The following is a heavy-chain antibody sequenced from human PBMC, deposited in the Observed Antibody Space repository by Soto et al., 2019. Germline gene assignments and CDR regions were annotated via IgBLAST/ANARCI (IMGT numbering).Heavy chain of an antibody. J-gene: IGHJ6*03. V-gene: IGHV3-7*01. CDR2: IKQDGSEK. D-gene: IGHD5-12*01. CDR3: ARVYRGYDSKSYYYYYMDV. CDR1: GFTFSSYW. Sequence: GGSLRLSCAASGFTFSSYWMSWVRQAPGKGLEWVANIKQDGSEKYYVDSVKGRFTISRDNAKNSLYLQMNSLRAEDTAVYYCARVYRGYDSKSYYYYYMDVWGKGTTVTV.